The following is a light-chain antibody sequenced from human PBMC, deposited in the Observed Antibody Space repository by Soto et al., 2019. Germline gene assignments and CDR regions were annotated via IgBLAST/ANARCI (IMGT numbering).Light chain of an antibody. CDR2: DAS. V-gene: IGKV3-11*01. CDR3: QQRSNWPLT. Sequence: EIVLTHYPATLSLSPGERASLSCRASQSVDGYLAWYQQRPGQPPRLLFYDASNRATGIPARFSAFGSGTDFTITISALEPEDFAVYYCQQRSNWPLTFGGGTKVEMK. CDR1: QSVDGY. J-gene: IGKJ4*01.